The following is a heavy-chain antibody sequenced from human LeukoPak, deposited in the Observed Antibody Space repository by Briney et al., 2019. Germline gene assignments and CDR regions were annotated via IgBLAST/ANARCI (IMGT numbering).Heavy chain of an antibody. CDR1: GGSFSGYY. CDR3: ARGVSSSSRTRYYYMDV. D-gene: IGHD6-6*01. CDR2: INHSGST. Sequence: SETLSLTCAVYGGSFSGYYWSWIRQPPGKGLEWIGEINHSGSTNYNPSLKSRVTISVDTSKNQFSLKLSSVTAADTAVYYCARGVSSSSRTRYYYMDVWGKGTTVTVS. J-gene: IGHJ6*03. V-gene: IGHV4-34*01.